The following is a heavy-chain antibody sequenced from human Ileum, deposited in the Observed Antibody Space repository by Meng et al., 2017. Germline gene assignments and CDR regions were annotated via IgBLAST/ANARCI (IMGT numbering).Heavy chain of an antibody. CDR3: ARAETALDY. CDR1: GRSVYRVSYY. Sequence: KGPGPGLVRIYESLCRSRTVSGRSVYRVSYYCNWSRQPPGKVPECLAYIYYTVGTNHNPSLKSRVFISADTSQNQFSLKLSSVTAADTAVYYCARAETALDYWGQGTLVTVSS. D-gene: IGHD5-18*01. V-gene: IGHV4-61*01. CDR2: IYYTVGT. J-gene: IGHJ4*02.